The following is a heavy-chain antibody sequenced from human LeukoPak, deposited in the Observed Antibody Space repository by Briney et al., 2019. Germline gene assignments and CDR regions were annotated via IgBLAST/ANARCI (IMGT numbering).Heavy chain of an antibody. Sequence: SGTLSLTCAVSGGSISRSHWWSWVRQPPGKGLEWIGEIFHSGTTNYNPSLKSRVTISVDTSKNQFSLKLSSVTAADTAVYYCARVLPITPYFDYWGQGTLVTVSS. CDR1: GGSISRSHW. D-gene: IGHD1-20*01. CDR3: ARVLPITPYFDY. V-gene: IGHV4-4*02. J-gene: IGHJ4*02. CDR2: IFHSGTT.